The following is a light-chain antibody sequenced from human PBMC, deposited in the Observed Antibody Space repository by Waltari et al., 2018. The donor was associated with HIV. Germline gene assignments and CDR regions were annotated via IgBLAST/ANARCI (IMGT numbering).Light chain of an antibody. V-gene: IGKV4-1*01. CDR1: QSVLYSSNNKNY. CDR2: WAS. Sequence: DIVMTQSPDSLAVSLGERATINSKSTQSVLYSSNNKNYLAWYQQKPGQSPKLLIYWASTRESGVPDRFSGSGSGTDFTLTISSLQAEDVAVYYCLQYYSTPRTFGQGTKVEIK. J-gene: IGKJ1*01. CDR3: LQYYSTPRT.